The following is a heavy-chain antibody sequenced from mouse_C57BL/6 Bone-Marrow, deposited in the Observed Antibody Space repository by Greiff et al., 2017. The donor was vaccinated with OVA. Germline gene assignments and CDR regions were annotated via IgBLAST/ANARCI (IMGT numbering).Heavy chain of an antibody. CDR3: ARNWSPITTGGGYFDY. CDR1: GFSLTSYG. Sequence: QVQLQQSGPGLVQPSQSLSITCTASGFSLTSYGVHWVRQSPGKGLEWLGVIWSGGSTDYNAAFISRLSISKNNSKSQIFFKMNSLHADDTAIYYCARNWSPITTGGGYFDYWGQGTTLTVSS. CDR2: IWSGGST. V-gene: IGHV2-2*01. D-gene: IGHD1-1*01. J-gene: IGHJ2*01.